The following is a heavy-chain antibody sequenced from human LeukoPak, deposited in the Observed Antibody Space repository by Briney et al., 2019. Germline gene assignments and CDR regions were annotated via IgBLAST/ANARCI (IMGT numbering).Heavy chain of an antibody. Sequence: PGGSLRLSCAASGFTVSSNYMSWVRQAPGKGLEWVSVIYSGGSTYYADSVKGRFTISRDNSKNTLYLQMNSLRAEDTAVYYCVISVVHGYYYMDVWGKGTTVTISS. D-gene: IGHD3-16*02. CDR3: VISVVHGYYYMDV. J-gene: IGHJ6*03. V-gene: IGHV3-66*01. CDR1: GFTVSSNY. CDR2: IYSGGST.